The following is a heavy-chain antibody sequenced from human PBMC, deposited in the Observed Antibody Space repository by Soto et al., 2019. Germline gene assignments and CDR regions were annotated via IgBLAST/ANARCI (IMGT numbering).Heavy chain of an antibody. V-gene: IGHV3-30-3*01. Sequence: HLGGSLRLSCAASGSTFSSYAMHWVRQAPGKGLEWVAVISYDGSNKYYADSVKGRFTISRDNSKNTLYLQMNSLRAEDTAVYYCARGYCSGGSCYSSRVSRYYYYGMDVWGQGTTVTVSS. CDR1: GSTFSSYA. J-gene: IGHJ6*02. CDR2: ISYDGSNK. CDR3: ARGYCSGGSCYSSRVSRYYYYGMDV. D-gene: IGHD2-15*01.